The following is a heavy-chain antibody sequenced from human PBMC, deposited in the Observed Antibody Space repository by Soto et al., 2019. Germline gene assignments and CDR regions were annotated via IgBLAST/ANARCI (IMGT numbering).Heavy chain of an antibody. D-gene: IGHD6-19*01. V-gene: IGHV3-11*06. CDR1: VFNFSDHY. CDR3: ARHTSGWHYYDY. J-gene: IGHJ4*02. CDR2: ISGSSRYT. Sequence: PGGSLRLSCSASVFNFSDHYMNCTRQAPGKGLEWVSYISGSSRYTNFADSVKGRFTISRDNAKNSLYLQMNSLRAEDTAVYYCARHTSGWHYYDYWGQGTPVTVSS.